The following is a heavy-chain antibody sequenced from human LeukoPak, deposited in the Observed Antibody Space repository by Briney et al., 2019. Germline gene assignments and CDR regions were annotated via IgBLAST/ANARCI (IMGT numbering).Heavy chain of an antibody. V-gene: IGHV4-59*01. J-gene: IGHJ4*02. CDR1: GGSISRDY. CDR2: IYYTGST. Sequence: SETLSLTCTVSGGSISRDYWSWIRQPPGKGLEWIGYIYYTGSTNYNPSLKSRVTISVDTSKNQFSLKLSSVTAADTAVYYCAREFSWSGFFDYWGQGTLVTVSS. D-gene: IGHD3-3*01. CDR3: AREFSWSGFFDY.